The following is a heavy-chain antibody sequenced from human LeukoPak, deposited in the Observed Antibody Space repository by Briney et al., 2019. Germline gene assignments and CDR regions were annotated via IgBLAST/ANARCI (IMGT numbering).Heavy chain of an antibody. V-gene: IGHV4-61*02. J-gene: IGHJ5*02. CDR3: ARDYGSGGQKCLDP. CDR2: IYTSGST. Sequence: SGTLSLTCTVSGGSISTGSYSWNWIRQPAGQGLEWIGRIYTSGSTNYNPSLKSRVNVSEDTSKNQFPLKLGSVTAANTAVNYGARDYGSGGQKCLDPWGQGSLATVSS. CDR1: GGSISTGSYS. D-gene: IGHD3-10*01.